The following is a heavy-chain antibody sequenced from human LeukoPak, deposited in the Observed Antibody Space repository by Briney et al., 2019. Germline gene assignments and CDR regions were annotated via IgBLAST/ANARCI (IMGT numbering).Heavy chain of an antibody. CDR3: AKRIVVVPAAIGAGGFDY. D-gene: IGHD2-2*02. J-gene: IGHJ4*02. Sequence: GGSLRLSCAASGFTFSSYAMSWVRQAPGKGLEWVSAISGSGGSTYYADSVKGRFTISRDNSKNTLYLQMNSPRAEDTAVYYCAKRIVVVPAAIGAGGFDYWGQGTLVTVSS. V-gene: IGHV3-23*01. CDR1: GFTFSSYA. CDR2: ISGSGGST.